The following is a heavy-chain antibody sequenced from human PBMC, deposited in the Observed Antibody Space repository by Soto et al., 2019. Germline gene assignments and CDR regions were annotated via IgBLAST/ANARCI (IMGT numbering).Heavy chain of an antibody. CDR1: GYTFTSYY. Sequence: QVQLVQSGAEVKKPGASVKVSCKASGYTFTSYYIHWVRQAPGQGLEWMGIINPTSSTSYAQKFQGRVTMTRDTSTSTVYMELSSLGSEDTAVYYCARVYCSGGGCYGIDYWGQGTLVTVSS. CDR3: ARVYCSGGGCYGIDY. D-gene: IGHD2-15*01. CDR2: INPTSST. V-gene: IGHV1-46*01. J-gene: IGHJ4*02.